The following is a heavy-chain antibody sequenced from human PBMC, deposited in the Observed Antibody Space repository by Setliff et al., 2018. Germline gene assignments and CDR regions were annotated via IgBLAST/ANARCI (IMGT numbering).Heavy chain of an antibody. CDR1: GGSISSGCYY. V-gene: IGHV4-31*01. CDR3: ARCSGCYGAFDI. D-gene: IGHD1-26*01. Sequence: SETPSLTCTVSGGSISSGCYYWSWIRQHPGMGPEWIGYIYYSGSTYHNPSLKTLVTISVETSKNQFSLKLSSVTAPDTAVYYCARCSGCYGAFDILGEGTMVTVSS. J-gene: IGHJ3*02. CDR2: IYYSGST.